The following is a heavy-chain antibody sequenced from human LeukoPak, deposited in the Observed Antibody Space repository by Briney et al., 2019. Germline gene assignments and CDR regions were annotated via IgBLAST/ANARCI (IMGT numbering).Heavy chain of an antibody. CDR1: GFTFSSYG. D-gene: IGHD6-19*01. CDR3: ARDGPGTGYSSGWYRDNDAFDI. Sequence: PGRSLRLSCAASGFTFSSYGMHWVRQAPGKGLEWVAVIWYDGSNKYYADSVKGRFTISRDNSKNTLYLQMNSLRAEDTAVYYCARDGPGTGYSSGWYRDNDAFDIWGQGTMVTVSS. CDR2: IWYDGSNK. J-gene: IGHJ3*02. V-gene: IGHV3-33*01.